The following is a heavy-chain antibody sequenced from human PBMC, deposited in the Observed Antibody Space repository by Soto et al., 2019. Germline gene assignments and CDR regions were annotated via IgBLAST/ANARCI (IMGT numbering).Heavy chain of an antibody. CDR1: GGTISSYY. V-gene: IGHV4-59*01. J-gene: IGHJ5*02. D-gene: IGHD3-10*01. CDR3: ARDRGYPVPEFDP. CDR2: IYYSGST. Sequence: SETLCLTWTVSGGTISSYYWSWIRQPPGKGLEWIGYIYYSGSTNYNPSLKSRVTISVDTSKNQFSLKLSSVTAADTAVYYCARDRGYPVPEFDPWGQGTLVTVSS.